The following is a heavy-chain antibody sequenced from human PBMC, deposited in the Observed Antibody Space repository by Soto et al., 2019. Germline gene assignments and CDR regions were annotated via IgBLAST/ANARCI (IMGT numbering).Heavy chain of an antibody. CDR3: ARDLGVEGGSFVEMKGWFDP. D-gene: IGHD2-8*01. V-gene: IGHV1-2*02. J-gene: IGHJ5*02. CDR1: GYTFTGYY. CDR2: INPNSGGT. Sequence: QVQLVQSGAEVKKPGASVKVSCKASGYTFTGYYMHWVRQAPGQGLEWMGWINPNSGGTNYAKKFQGRVTMTRDTSISTAYMELSRLRSDDTAVYYCARDLGVEGGSFVEMKGWFDPWGQGTLVTVSS.